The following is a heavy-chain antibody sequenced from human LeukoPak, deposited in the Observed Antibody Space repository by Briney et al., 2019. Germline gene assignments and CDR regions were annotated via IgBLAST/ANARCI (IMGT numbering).Heavy chain of an antibody. CDR3: ARHSGSGWQALGY. CDR2: TSYNGNT. CDR1: GYTFTSYG. Sequence: ASVKVSCKASGYTFTSYGISWVRQAPGLGLEWMGWTSYNGNTNYAQKFRDRVTMTTDTSTTTAYMELRSLESDDTAVYCCARHSGSGWQALGYWGQGTLVTVSS. J-gene: IGHJ4*02. D-gene: IGHD6-19*01. V-gene: IGHV1-18*04.